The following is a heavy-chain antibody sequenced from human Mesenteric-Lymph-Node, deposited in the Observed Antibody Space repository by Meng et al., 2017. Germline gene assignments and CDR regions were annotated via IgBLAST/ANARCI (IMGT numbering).Heavy chain of an antibody. V-gene: IGHV3-15*01. CDR3: TTGVASIFSWFDY. Sequence: EGRLVESGRGLVKPGGYLRLSCEASGFTFSNAWMSWVRQAPGKGLEWVGRIKSKTDGGTADYAAPVKGRFTISRDDIKNTLYLEMNSLKTEDTSVYYCTTGVASIFSWFDYWGQGTLVTVSS. J-gene: IGHJ4*02. D-gene: IGHD2-21*02. CDR2: IKSKTDGGTA. CDR1: GFTFSNAW.